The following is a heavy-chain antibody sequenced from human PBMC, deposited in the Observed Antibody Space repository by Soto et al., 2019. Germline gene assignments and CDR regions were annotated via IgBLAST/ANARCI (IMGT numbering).Heavy chain of an antibody. V-gene: IGHV3-30*18. J-gene: IGHJ4*02. D-gene: IGHD3-10*01. CDR3: TKDQGISFRASDH. Sequence: PWGSLRLSCSASVFTFSDYGMHWLRQAPGKGLEWVAVISYDGTIEYYVDSVKGRFTISRDNSKKTLYLQMNSLRLEDTALYYCTKDQGISFRASDHWGQGTLVTVSS. CDR1: VFTFSDYG. CDR2: ISYDGTIE.